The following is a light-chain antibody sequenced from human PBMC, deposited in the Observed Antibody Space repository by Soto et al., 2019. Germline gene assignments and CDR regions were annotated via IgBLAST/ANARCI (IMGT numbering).Light chain of an antibody. CDR3: QQYNDWWT. J-gene: IGKJ1*01. Sequence: EMVMTQSPATLSVSPGETATLSCRASQSVSSNLAWYQHQPGQAPRLLIYGASTRATGIPARFSGSGSGTEFTLTISSLQSEDFALYYCQQYNDWWTFGQGTKVEIK. CDR2: GAS. V-gene: IGKV3-15*01. CDR1: QSVSSN.